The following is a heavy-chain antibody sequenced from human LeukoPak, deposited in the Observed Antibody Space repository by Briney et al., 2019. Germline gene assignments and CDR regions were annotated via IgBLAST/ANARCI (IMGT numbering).Heavy chain of an antibody. J-gene: IGHJ4*02. CDR1: GGSFSGYY. CDR3: ARLAYCGGDRYSGLDY. Sequence: SETLSLTCAVYGGSFSGYYWSWIRQPPGKGLEWIGEINHSGSTNYNPSLKSRVTISVDTSKNQFSLKLSSVTAADTAVYYCARLAYCGGDRYSGLDYWGQGTLVTVSS. V-gene: IGHV4-34*01. CDR2: INHSGST. D-gene: IGHD2-21*02.